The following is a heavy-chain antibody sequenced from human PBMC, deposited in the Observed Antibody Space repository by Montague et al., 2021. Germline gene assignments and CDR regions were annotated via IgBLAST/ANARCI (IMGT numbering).Heavy chain of an antibody. CDR2: INYSGNS. CDR3: ARVFSSWYVGWFDP. J-gene: IGHJ5*02. Sequence: SETLSLTCTVSGASITSNIYYWGWIRQSQGKGLEWIGSINYSGNSFYQPSLKSRITMAVDTSKNQFSLKLSSVTAADTAIYYCARVFSSWYVGWFDPWGQGTLVTVSS. CDR1: GASITSNIYY. V-gene: IGHV4-39*07. D-gene: IGHD6-13*01.